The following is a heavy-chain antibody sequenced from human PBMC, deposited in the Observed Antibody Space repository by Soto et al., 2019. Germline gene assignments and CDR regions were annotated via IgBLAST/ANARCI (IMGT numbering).Heavy chain of an antibody. Sequence: PGGSLRLSCAASGFTFSNYFMHWVRQVPGEGLVWVSRMSGDGKTISYADSVKGRFTISRDNAKNTLYLQMNSLRVEDTAVYYCARTYVPGIAGFDPWGQGTLV. CDR2: MSGDGKTI. CDR3: ARTYVPGIAGFDP. D-gene: IGHD1-1*01. CDR1: GFTFSNYF. J-gene: IGHJ5*02. V-gene: IGHV3-74*01.